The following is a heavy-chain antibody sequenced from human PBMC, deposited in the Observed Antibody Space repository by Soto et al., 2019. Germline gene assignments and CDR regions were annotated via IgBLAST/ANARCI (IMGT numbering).Heavy chain of an antibody. V-gene: IGHV1-69*13. Sequence: SVKVSCKASGGTFSSYAISWVRQAPGQGLEWMGGIIPIFGTANYAQKFQGRVTITADESTSTAYMELSSLRSEDTAVYYCARVAVIAVAGFGFDYWGQGTLVTVSS. CDR3: ARVAVIAVAGFGFDY. J-gene: IGHJ4*02. CDR2: IIPIFGTA. D-gene: IGHD6-19*01. CDR1: GGTFSSYA.